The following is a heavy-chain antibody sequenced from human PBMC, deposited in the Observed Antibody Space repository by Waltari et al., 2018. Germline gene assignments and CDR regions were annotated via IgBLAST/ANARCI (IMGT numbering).Heavy chain of an antibody. Sequence: QLQLQESGPGLVKPSETLSLTCSVSGVSITSTRHYWGWVRQPPGQGLEWIGTMSYSGATYSSPSLKSRVTISRDTSKNQLSLKLGSVTAADTAVYYCATYIGASVGTAAFDVWG. D-gene: IGHD5-12*01. J-gene: IGHJ3*01. CDR1: GVSITSTRHY. CDR3: ATYIGASVGTAAFDV. V-gene: IGHV4-39*01. CDR2: MSYSGAT.